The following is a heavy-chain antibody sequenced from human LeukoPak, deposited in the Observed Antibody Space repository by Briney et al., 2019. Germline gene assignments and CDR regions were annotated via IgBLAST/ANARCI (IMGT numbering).Heavy chain of an antibody. D-gene: IGHD3-22*01. J-gene: IGHJ4*02. CDR1: GGSFSGYY. Sequence: PSETLSLTCAVYGGSFSGYYWSWIRQPPGKGLEWIGEINHSGSTNYNPSLKSRVTISVDTSKNQFSLKLSSVTAADTAVYYCARGPTRGYYDSSGYYNYFDYWGQGTLVTVSS. CDR2: INHSGST. CDR3: ARGPTRGYYDSSGYYNYFDY. V-gene: IGHV4-34*01.